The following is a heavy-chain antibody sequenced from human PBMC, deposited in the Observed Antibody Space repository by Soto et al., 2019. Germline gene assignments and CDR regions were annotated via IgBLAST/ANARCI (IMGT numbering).Heavy chain of an antibody. V-gene: IGHV4-34*01. J-gene: IGHJ4*02. CDR1: GGSFSGYY. Sequence: PSETLSLTCAVYGGSFSGYYWSWVRQPPGKGLEWIGEINHSGSTNYNPYLKSRVTISVDTSKNQFSLKLSSVTAADTAVYYCARGLATGYSSSWYPAGGDYWGQGTLVTVSS. CDR2: INHSGST. D-gene: IGHD6-13*01. CDR3: ARGLATGYSSSWYPAGGDY.